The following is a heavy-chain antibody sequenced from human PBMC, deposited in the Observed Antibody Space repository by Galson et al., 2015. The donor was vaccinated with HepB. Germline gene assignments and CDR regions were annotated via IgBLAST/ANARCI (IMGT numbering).Heavy chain of an antibody. CDR1: GFTFDDYA. CDR3: AKGSGYYDFWSGEHNWFDP. CDR2: ISWNSGSI. V-gene: IGHV3-9*01. Sequence: SLRLSCAASGFTFDDYAMHWVRQAPGKGLEWVSGISWNSGSICYADSVKGRFTISRDNAKNSLYLQMNSLRAEDTALYYCAKGSGYYDFWSGEHNWFDPWGQGTLVTVSS. J-gene: IGHJ5*02. D-gene: IGHD3-3*01.